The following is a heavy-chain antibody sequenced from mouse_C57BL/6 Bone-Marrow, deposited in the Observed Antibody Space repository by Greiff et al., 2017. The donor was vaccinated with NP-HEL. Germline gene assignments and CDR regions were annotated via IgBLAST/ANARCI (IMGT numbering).Heavy chain of an antibody. D-gene: IGHD4-1*01. V-gene: IGHV1-78*01. J-gene: IGHJ2*01. CDR2: IYPREGST. Sequence: VQLQQSDAELVKPGASVKISCKVSGYTFTDHTIHWMKQRPEQGLEWIGYIYPREGSTKYNEKFKGKATLTADKSSSTAYMQLNSLTSEDSAVYFCARSPKLENWDLLYFDYWGQGTTLTVSS. CDR3: ARSPKLENWDLLYFDY. CDR1: GYTFTDHT.